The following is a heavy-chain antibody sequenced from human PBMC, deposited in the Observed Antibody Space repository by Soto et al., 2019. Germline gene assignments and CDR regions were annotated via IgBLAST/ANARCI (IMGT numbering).Heavy chain of an antibody. D-gene: IGHD1-7*01. J-gene: IGHJ4*02. V-gene: IGHV3-48*01. CDR3: ARIGNWNYDDY. Sequence: GGSLRLSCAASGFTFSSYSMNWVRQAPGKGLEWVSYISSSSSTIYYADSVKGRFTISRDNAKNSLYLQMNSLRAEDTAVYYCARIGNWNYDDYWGQGTLVTRLL. CDR1: GFTFSSYS. CDR2: ISSSSSTI.